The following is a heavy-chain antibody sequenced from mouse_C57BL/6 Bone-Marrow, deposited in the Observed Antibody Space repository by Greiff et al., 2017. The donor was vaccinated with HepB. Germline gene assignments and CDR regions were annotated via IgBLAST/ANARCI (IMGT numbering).Heavy chain of an antibody. CDR1: GFTFSSYS. J-gene: IGHJ1*03. V-gene: IGHV5-9*01. D-gene: IGHD1-1*01. CDR2: ISGGGGNT. CDR3: ARETSITTVVPDWDFDV. Sequence: DVMLVESGGGLVKPGGSLKLSCAASGFTFSSYSMSWVRQTPEKRLEWVATISGGGGNTYFPDSVKGRFTISRDNAKNTLYLQLSSQRSEDTALYYFARETSITTVVPDWDFDVWGTGTTVTVSS.